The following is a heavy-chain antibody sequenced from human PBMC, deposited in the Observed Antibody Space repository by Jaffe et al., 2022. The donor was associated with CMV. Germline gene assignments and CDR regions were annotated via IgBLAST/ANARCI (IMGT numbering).Heavy chain of an antibody. CDR2: IYYSGST. Sequence: QLQLQESGPGLVKPSETLSLTCTVSGGSISSSSYYWGWIRQPPGKGLEWIGSIYYSGSTYYNPSLKSRVTISVDTSKNQFSLKLSSVTAADTAVYYCARHVVAAAGIKVAWTPSRLYYMDVWGKGTTVTVSS. J-gene: IGHJ6*03. CDR1: GGSISSSSYY. D-gene: IGHD6-13*01. CDR3: ARHVVAAAGIKVAWTPSRLYYMDV. V-gene: IGHV4-39*01.